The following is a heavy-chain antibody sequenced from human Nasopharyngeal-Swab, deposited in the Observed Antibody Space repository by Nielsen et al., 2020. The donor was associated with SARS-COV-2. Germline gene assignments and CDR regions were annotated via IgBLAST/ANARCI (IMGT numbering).Heavy chain of an antibody. V-gene: IGHV3-48*02. CDR3: VSNREPWAGELDY. CDR1: GFTFSSYS. J-gene: IGHJ4*02. CDR2: ISSSSSTI. D-gene: IGHD1-14*01. Sequence: GESLKISCAASGFTFSSYSMNWVRQAPGKGLEWVSYISSSSSTIYYADSVKGRFTISRDNAKNSLYLQMNSLRDEDTAVYYCVSNREPWAGELDYWGQGTLVTVSS.